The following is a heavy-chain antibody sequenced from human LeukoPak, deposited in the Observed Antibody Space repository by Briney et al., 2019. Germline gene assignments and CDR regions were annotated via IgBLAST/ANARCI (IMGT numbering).Heavy chain of an antibody. Sequence: GGSLRLSCAASGFAFSDYGMHWVRQAPGKGLEWVAVISYDGSNKYYADSVKGRFTISRDNSKNTLYLQMNSLRAEDTAVYYCARDSTVAGNWFDPWGQGTLVTVSS. CDR2: ISYDGSNK. D-gene: IGHD6-19*01. V-gene: IGHV3-30*19. CDR3: ARDSTVAGNWFDP. CDR1: GFAFSDYG. J-gene: IGHJ5*02.